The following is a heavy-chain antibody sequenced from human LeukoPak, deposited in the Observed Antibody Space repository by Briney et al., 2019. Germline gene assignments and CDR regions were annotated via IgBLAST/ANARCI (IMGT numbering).Heavy chain of an antibody. D-gene: IGHD3-3*01. CDR2: ISGSGGST. CDR1: GFTFSSYA. J-gene: IGHJ4*02. V-gene: IGHV3-23*01. CDR3: AKVASMYYEEYYFDY. Sequence: GRSLRLSCAASGFTFSSYAMSWVRQAPGKGLEWVSAISGSGGSTYYADSVKGRFTISRDNSKNTLYLQMNSLRAEDTAVYYCAKVASMYYEEYYFDYWGQGTLVTVSS.